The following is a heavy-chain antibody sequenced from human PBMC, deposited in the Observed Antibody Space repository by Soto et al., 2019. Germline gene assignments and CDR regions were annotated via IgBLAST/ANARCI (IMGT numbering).Heavy chain of an antibody. CDR1: GFTFSSYG. CDR3: ARRSARFWSGFYGMDV. Sequence: GGSLRLSCAASGFTFSSYGMHWVRQAPGKGLEWVAVIWYDGSNKYYADSVKGRFTISRDNSKNTLYLQMNSLRAEDTAVYYCARRSARFWSGFYGMDVWGQGTTVTVSS. V-gene: IGHV3-33*01. J-gene: IGHJ6*02. D-gene: IGHD3-3*01. CDR2: IWYDGSNK.